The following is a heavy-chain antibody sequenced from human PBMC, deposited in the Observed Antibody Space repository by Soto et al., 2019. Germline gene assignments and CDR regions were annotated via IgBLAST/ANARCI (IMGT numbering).Heavy chain of an antibody. V-gene: IGHV3-23*01. CDR1: GFTFSSYA. CDR3: AKVRRPTAPPVPVGAFDI. CDR2: ISGSGGST. J-gene: IGHJ3*02. D-gene: IGHD4-17*01. Sequence: QPGGSLRLSCAASGFTFSSYAMSWVRQAPGKGLEWVSAISGSGGSTYYADSVKGRFTISRDNSKNTLYLQMNSLRAEDTAVYYCAKVRRPTAPPVPVGAFDIWGQGTMVTVSS.